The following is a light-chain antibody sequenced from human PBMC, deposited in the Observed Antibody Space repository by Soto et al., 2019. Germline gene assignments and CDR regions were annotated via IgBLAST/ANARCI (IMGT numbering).Light chain of an antibody. V-gene: IGLV1-40*01. J-gene: IGLJ2*01. CDR1: GSTFGAGYD. CDR2: DNT. Sequence: QLVLTQPPSVSGAPGQRVTISCTGSGSTFGAGYDVHWYQQLPGSAPKLLISDNTNRPSGVPDRFSGSKSGTSASLAISGLQAEDEADYYCQSYDSSLSVIFGGGTKLTV. CDR3: QSYDSSLSVI.